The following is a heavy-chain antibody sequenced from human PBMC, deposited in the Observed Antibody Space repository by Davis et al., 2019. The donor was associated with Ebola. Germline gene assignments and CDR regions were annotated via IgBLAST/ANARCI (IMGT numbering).Heavy chain of an antibody. Sequence: PSETLSLTCTVSGGSTSSSSYYWGWIRQPPGKGLEWIGSIYYSGSTYSNSSLKSRVTMSVDTSKNQFSLKLSSVTAADTAVYYCARGNGSSWYVRFDYWGQGTLVTVSS. J-gene: IGHJ4*02. CDR3: ARGNGSSWYVRFDY. CDR1: GGSTSSSSYY. D-gene: IGHD6-13*01. CDR2: IYYSGST. V-gene: IGHV4-39*07.